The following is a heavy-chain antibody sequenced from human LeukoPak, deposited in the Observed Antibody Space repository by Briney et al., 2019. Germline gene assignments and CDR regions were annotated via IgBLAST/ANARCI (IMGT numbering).Heavy chain of an antibody. D-gene: IGHD5-12*01. CDR2: INPNSGDT. Sequence: GASVKVSCKASGYTFTGYYMHWVRQAPGLGLEWMGWINPNSGDTNYAQKFQGRVTMTRDTSIRTAYLELSGLKSDDTAVYYCAKNPYEYYFDYWGQGTLVTVSS. V-gene: IGHV1-2*02. J-gene: IGHJ4*02. CDR1: GYTFTGYY. CDR3: AKNPYEYYFDY.